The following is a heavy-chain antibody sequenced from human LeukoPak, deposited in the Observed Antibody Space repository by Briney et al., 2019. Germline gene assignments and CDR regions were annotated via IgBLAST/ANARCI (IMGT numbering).Heavy chain of an antibody. CDR1: GFNFGSYY. Sequence: PGGSLRLSCAASGFNFGSYYMSWVRQAPGKVLEWVGNIKQDGSETSYVDSVKGRFTISRDNAKNSLYLQMNSLRDDDAAVYYCARGYSWNSLDYWGQGTLVIVFS. V-gene: IGHV3-7*01. CDR3: ARGYSWNSLDY. D-gene: IGHD1-1*01. J-gene: IGHJ4*02. CDR2: IKQDGSET.